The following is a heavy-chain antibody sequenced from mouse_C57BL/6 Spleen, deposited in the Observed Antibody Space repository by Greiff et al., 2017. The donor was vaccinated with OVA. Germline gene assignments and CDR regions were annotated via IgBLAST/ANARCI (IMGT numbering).Heavy chain of an antibody. Sequence: VQLQQSGAELVKPGASVKLSCTASGFNIKDYYMHWVKQRTEQGLEWIGRIDPEDGDTKYAPKFQGKATITADTSSNTAYLQLSSLTAEDTAVYYCARYYYGLGGVDYWGQGTTLTVSS. D-gene: IGHD1-2*01. CDR1: GFNIKDYY. CDR3: ARYYYGLGGVDY. J-gene: IGHJ2*01. CDR2: IDPEDGDT. V-gene: IGHV14-2*01.